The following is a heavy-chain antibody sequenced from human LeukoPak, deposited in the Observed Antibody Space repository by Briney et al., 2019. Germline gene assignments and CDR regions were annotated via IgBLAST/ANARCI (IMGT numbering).Heavy chain of an antibody. CDR3: ARVSGAYYYNYGMDV. CDR2: IKEDGSDK. D-gene: IGHD6-25*01. J-gene: IGHJ6*02. Sequence: GGSLRLSCAGSEFTFSDYWMTWVRQAPGKGLEWVANIKEDGSDKYYVDSVKGRFTISRDNAKNSLYLQMNSLRAEDTAVYYCARVSGAYYYNYGMDVWGQGTTVTVSS. V-gene: IGHV3-7*01. CDR1: EFTFSDYW.